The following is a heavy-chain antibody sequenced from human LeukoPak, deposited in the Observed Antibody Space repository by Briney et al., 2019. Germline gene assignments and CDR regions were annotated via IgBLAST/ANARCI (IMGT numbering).Heavy chain of an antibody. J-gene: IGHJ4*02. CDR1: GFTFDDYT. Sequence: GGSLRLSCAASGFTFDDYTMHWVRQAPGKGLEWVSLISWDGGSTYYADSVKGRFTISRGNSKNSLYLQMNSLRTEDTALYYCAKDRGSGWYGAADYWGQGTLVTVSS. D-gene: IGHD6-19*01. V-gene: IGHV3-43*01. CDR3: AKDRGSGWYGAADY. CDR2: ISWDGGST.